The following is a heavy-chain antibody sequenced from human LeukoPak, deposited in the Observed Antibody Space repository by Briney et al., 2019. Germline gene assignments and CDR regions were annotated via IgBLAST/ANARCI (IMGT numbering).Heavy chain of an antibody. D-gene: IGHD3-3*01. CDR1: GFTVSSNY. Sequence: PGRSLRLSCAASGFTVSSNYMSWVRQAPGKGLEWVSAISGSGGSTYYADSVKGRFTISRDNSKNTLYLQMNSPRAEDTAVYYCAKDRDFWSGRLDYWGQGTLVTVSS. CDR2: ISGSGGST. CDR3: AKDRDFWSGRLDY. V-gene: IGHV3-23*01. J-gene: IGHJ4*02.